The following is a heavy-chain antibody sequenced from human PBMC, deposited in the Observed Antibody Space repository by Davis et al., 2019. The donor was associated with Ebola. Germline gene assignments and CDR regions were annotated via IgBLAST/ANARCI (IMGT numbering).Heavy chain of an antibody. V-gene: IGHV3-30*02. CDR2: IRYDGSNK. D-gene: IGHD6-19*01. CDR3: AKCFWSIAVAAPYWYFDL. Sequence: PGGSLRLSCAASGFTFSSYGMHWVRQAPGKGLEWVAFIRYDGSNKYYADSVKGRFTISRDNSKNTLYLQMNSLRAEDTAVYYCAKCFWSIAVAAPYWYFDLWGRGTLVTVSS. CDR1: GFTFSSYG. J-gene: IGHJ2*01.